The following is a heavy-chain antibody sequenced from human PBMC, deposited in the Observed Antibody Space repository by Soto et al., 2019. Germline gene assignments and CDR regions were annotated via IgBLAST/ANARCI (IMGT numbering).Heavy chain of an antibody. Sequence: QVQLVQSGAEVKKPGASVKVSCKTSGYTFTTYDIIWVRQATGQGLEWMGWMNPNSGNTGSAQKFQGRVIMTRNTSINTAYLELSSLRSDHTAVYYCARRLSTRDFYYYMEVWGKGTTVTVSS. CDR2: MNPNSGNT. D-gene: IGHD3-10*01. CDR3: ARRLSTRDFYYYMEV. CDR1: GYTFTTYD. V-gene: IGHV1-8*01. J-gene: IGHJ6*03.